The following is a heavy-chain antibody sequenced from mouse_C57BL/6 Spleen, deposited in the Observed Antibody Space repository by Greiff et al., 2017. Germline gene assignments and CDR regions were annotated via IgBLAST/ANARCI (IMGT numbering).Heavy chain of an antibody. V-gene: IGHV1-77*01. Sequence: VQLQQSGAELVKPGASVKISCKASGYTFTDYYINWVKQRPGQGLEWIGKIGPGSGSTYYNEKFKGKATLTADTSSSTAYVQLSSLTSEGSAVYFCAGRHYGCSYWYFDVWGTGTTVTVSS. D-gene: IGHD1-1*01. CDR1: GYTFTDYY. CDR3: AGRHYGCSYWYFDV. CDR2: IGPGSGST. J-gene: IGHJ1*03.